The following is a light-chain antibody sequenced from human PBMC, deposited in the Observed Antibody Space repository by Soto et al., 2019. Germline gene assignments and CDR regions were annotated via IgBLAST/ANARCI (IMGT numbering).Light chain of an antibody. J-gene: IGKJ2*01. V-gene: IGKV3-11*01. CDR3: QQRSNWPST. CDR1: QNVSSS. Sequence: EIVLTQSPATLSLSPGERATLSCRASQNVSSSLAWYQQKPGQAPRLLIYDASNRATDIPTRFSGSGSGTDFTLTISSLEPEDFAVYYCQQRSNWPSTFGQGTKLEIK. CDR2: DAS.